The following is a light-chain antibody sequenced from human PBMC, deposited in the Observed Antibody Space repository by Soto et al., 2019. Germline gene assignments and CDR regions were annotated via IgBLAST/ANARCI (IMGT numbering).Light chain of an antibody. CDR3: PQYGSAPPST. CDR2: CAS. J-gene: IGKJ1*01. Sequence: TVSFSPGEGSTLSVRDILCVSSSYLAWYQQKPGQAPRLLLSCASSRATGIPARFSGSGSGTAFPLTISRLEPEHFAGYYCPQYGSAPPSTFGPGTKV. V-gene: IGKV3-20*01. CDR1: LCVSSSY.